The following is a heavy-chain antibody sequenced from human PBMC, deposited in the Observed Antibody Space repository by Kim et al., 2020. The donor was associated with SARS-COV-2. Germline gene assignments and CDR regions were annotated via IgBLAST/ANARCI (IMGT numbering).Heavy chain of an antibody. D-gene: IGHD6-19*01. CDR2: INTDHGNT. CDR3: VKDFTVAGTFSYFHH. Sequence: ASVKVSCKASGYTFITYAIHWVRQAPGQALEWMGWINTDHGNTKYSRKFQDRVTFTRDTSASTAYMEMSSLRSEDTAIYYCVKDFTVAGTFSYFHHWGQGTLGTVSS. V-gene: IGHV1-3*04. CDR1: GYTFITYA. J-gene: IGHJ1*01.